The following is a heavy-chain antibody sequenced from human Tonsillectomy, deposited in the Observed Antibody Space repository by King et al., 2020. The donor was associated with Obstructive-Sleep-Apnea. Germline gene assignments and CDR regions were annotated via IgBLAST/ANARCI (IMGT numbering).Heavy chain of an antibody. V-gene: IGHV4-4*07. CDR2: IYTSGST. CDR3: ARVGETIYYYYGMGV. CDR1: GASVNSFY. J-gene: IGHJ6*02. D-gene: IGHD1-7*01. Sequence: VQLQESGPRLVEPSETLSLTCTVSGASVNSFYWSWIRQPAGEGLERIGRIYTSGSTDYNPSLKSRVTMSVDTSKNQFSLKLTSVTAADTAVYYCARVGETIYYYYGMGVWGQGTTVTVSS.